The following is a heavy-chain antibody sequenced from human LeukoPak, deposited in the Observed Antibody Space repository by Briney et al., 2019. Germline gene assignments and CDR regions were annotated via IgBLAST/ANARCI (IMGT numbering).Heavy chain of an antibody. V-gene: IGHV3-48*03. Sequence: GGSLRLSCEASGFTFSSYRMNWVRQAPGKGLEWVSYISDSGDSIYYTDSVKGRFTISRDNAKNSLYLQMNSLRAEDTAIYYCARKKTRGLDYWGQGTLVTVSS. J-gene: IGHJ4*02. CDR3: ARKKTRGLDY. CDR1: GFTFSSYR. D-gene: IGHD3-10*01. CDR2: ISDSGDSI.